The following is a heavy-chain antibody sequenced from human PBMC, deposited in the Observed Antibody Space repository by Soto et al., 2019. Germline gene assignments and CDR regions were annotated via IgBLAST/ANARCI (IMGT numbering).Heavy chain of an antibody. CDR3: ARAGSWYGHSYYYYGMDV. CDR1: GFTFSSYW. J-gene: IGHJ6*02. Sequence: EVQLVESGGGLVQPGGSLRLSCAASGFTFSSYWMSWVRQAPGKGLEWVANIKQDGSEKDYVDSVKGRFTISRDNAKNSVYLQMNSLGAEATAVYYCARAGSWYGHSYYYYGMDVWGQGTTVTVS. D-gene: IGHD6-13*01. CDR2: IKQDGSEK. V-gene: IGHV3-7*01.